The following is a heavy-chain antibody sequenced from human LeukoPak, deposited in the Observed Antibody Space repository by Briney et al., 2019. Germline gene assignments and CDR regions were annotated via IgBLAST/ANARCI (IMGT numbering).Heavy chain of an antibody. Sequence: ASVKVSCKASGGTFSSYGISWVRQAPGQGLEWMGWISAYNGNTNYAQKLQGRVTMTTDTSTSTAYMELRSLRSDDTAVYYCARAPPRITMIVVGFDPWGQGTLVTVSS. CDR3: ARAPPRITMIVVGFDP. V-gene: IGHV1-18*01. CDR2: ISAYNGNT. CDR1: GGTFSSYG. D-gene: IGHD3-22*01. J-gene: IGHJ5*02.